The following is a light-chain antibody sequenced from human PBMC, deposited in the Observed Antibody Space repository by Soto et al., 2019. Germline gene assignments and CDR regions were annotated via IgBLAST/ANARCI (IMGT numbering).Light chain of an antibody. V-gene: IGKV1-5*01. Sequence: IQMTQPPSPLSVSVGDTVPITCRASQTISGWVAGYQQKPGTAPHFLIFDASTLESGVPSRFSGSGSGTAFTLTISSLQSDDFATYYCQQYYSDHRTFGQGTKVDI. J-gene: IGKJ1*01. CDR2: DAS. CDR3: QQYYSDHRT. CDR1: QTISGW.